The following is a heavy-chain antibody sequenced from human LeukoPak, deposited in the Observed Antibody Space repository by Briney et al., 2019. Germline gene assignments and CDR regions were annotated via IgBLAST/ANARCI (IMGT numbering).Heavy chain of an antibody. CDR2: ISVYNGYT. J-gene: IGHJ4*02. V-gene: IGHV1-18*01. Sequence: GASVKVSCKASGYSLINYGISWIRQAPGQGLEWMGWISVYNGYTNYAQKVQGRVTMTTDTSTSTAYMELRSLRSDDTAVYYCARDLSYYDTSGQPLDHWGQGTLVTVSS. D-gene: IGHD3-22*01. CDR1: GYSLINYG. CDR3: ARDLSYYDTSGQPLDH.